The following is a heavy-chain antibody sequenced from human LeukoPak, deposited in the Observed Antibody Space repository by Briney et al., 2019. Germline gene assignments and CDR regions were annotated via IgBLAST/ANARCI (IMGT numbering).Heavy chain of an antibody. V-gene: IGHV1-8*01. CDR2: MNPNSGNT. Sequence: GASVKVSCKASGYTFTSCDTNWVRQATGQGLEWMGWMNPNSGNTGYGQSFQGRITMTRDISIGTAYMELSNLTSEDTAIYYCTRGSSGRRDNWGRGTLVTVSA. J-gene: IGHJ4*02. CDR3: TRGSSGRRDN. CDR1: GYTFTSCD. D-gene: IGHD6-19*01.